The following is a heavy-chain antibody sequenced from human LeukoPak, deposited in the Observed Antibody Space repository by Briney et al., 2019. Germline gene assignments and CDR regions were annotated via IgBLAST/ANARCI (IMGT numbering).Heavy chain of an antibody. Sequence: GGSLRLSCAASGFTFSNAWMSWVRQAPGKGLEWVGRIKSKTDGGTTDYAAPVKGRFTISRDDSKNTLYLQMNSLKTEDTAVYYCARAPPGVATLIAFDIWGQGTMVTVSS. J-gene: IGHJ3*02. CDR1: GFTFSNAW. CDR2: IKSKTDGGTT. V-gene: IGHV3-15*01. CDR3: ARAPPGVATLIAFDI. D-gene: IGHD5-12*01.